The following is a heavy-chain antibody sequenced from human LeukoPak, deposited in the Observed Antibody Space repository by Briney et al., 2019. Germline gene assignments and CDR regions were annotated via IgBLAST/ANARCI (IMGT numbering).Heavy chain of an antibody. D-gene: IGHD1-26*01. V-gene: IGHV3-15*01. CDR3: ATEYHGSYNY. Sequence: PGGSLRLSCAASGFTFSAAWMSWVRESPGKGLEWGGHIKSKTDGGTTDYAAPVKDRFTISRDDSKNTLYLQMNSLKTEDTAVYYCATEYHGSYNYWGQGTLVTVSS. J-gene: IGHJ4*02. CDR1: GFTFSAAW. CDR2: IKSKTDGGTT.